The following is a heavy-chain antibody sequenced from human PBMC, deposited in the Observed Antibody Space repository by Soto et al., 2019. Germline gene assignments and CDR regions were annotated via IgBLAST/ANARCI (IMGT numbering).Heavy chain of an antibody. CDR1: GFTFSSYS. CDR3: ARYTPVVPAAQRDY. D-gene: IGHD2-2*01. CDR2: ISSTSNYI. J-gene: IGHJ4*02. V-gene: IGHV3-21*01. Sequence: EVQLVESGGGLVKPGGSLRLSCAVSGFTFSSYSMNWVRQAPGKGLEWVSSISSTSNYIYYADSVKGRFTISRDNAKNSLYLQMNSLRAEDTAVYFCARYTPVVPAAQRDYWGQGTLVPVSS.